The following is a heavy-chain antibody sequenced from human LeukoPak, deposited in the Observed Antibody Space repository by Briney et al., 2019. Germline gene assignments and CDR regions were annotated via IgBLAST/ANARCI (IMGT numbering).Heavy chain of an antibody. CDR3: ARVSLTRYYGSGEGLAFDY. CDR1: GFTVSSNY. CDR2: IYSGGST. J-gene: IGHJ4*02. V-gene: IGHV3-53*01. D-gene: IGHD3-10*01. Sequence: GGSLRLSCAASGFTVSSNYMSWVRQAPGKGLEWVSVIYSGGSTYYADSVKGRFTISRDNSKNTLYLQMNSLRAEDTAVYYCARVSLTRYYGSGEGLAFDYWGQGTLVTVSS.